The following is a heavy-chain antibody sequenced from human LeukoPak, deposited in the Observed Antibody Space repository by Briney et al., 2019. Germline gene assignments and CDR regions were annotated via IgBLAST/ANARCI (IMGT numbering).Heavy chain of an antibody. CDR1: GFTFSSYG. D-gene: IGHD2-2*01. CDR3: ARTIVVVPAAKAGGDY. Sequence: GGSLRLSCAASGFTFSSYGMHWVRQAPGKGLEWVAFIRYDGSNKYYADSVKGRFTISRDNSKNTLYLQMNSLRAEDTAVYYCARTIVVVPAAKAGGDYWGQGTLATVSS. V-gene: IGHV3-30*02. J-gene: IGHJ4*02. CDR2: IRYDGSNK.